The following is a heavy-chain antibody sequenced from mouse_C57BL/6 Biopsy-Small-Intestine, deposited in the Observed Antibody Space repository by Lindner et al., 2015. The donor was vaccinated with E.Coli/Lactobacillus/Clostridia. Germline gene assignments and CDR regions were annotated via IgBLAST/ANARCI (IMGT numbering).Heavy chain of an antibody. Sequence: VQLQESGGGLVKPGGSLKLSCAASGFTFSDYGMHWVRQAPEKGLEWVAYISSGSSTIYYADTVKGRFTISGDNAKNTLFLQMTSLRSEDTAMHYCAKDYYGSSYDYWGQGTTLTVSS. J-gene: IGHJ2*01. V-gene: IGHV5-17*01. CDR2: ISSGSSTI. CDR3: AKDYYGSSYDY. CDR1: GFTFSDYG. D-gene: IGHD1-1*01.